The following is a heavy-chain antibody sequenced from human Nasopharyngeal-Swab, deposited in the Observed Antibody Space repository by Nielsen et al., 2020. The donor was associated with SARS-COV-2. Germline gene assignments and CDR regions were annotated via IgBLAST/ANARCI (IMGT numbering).Heavy chain of an antibody. J-gene: IGHJ6*02. CDR2: INSDGSST. V-gene: IGHV3-74*01. CDR1: GFTFSSYW. CDR3: ARDLYYDYVWGSYRYENYYYGMDV. Sequence: GSLRLSCAASGFTFSSYWMHWVRQAPGKGLVWVSRINSDGSSTSYADSVKGRFTISRDNAKNTLYLQMNSLRAEDTAVYYCARDLYYDYVWGSYRYENYYYGMDVWGQGTTVTVSS. D-gene: IGHD3-16*02.